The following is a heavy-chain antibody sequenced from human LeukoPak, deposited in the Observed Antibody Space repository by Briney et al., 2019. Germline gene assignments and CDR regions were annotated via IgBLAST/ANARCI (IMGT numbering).Heavy chain of an antibody. Sequence: GGSLRLSCAASGFTFDDYAMHWVRQAPGKGLEWVSGISWNSGSIGYADSVKGRFTISRDNAKNSLYLQMNSLRAEDMALYYCARDYGSGTQYDYWGQGTLVTVSS. CDR1: GFTFDDYA. V-gene: IGHV3-9*03. CDR2: ISWNSGSI. D-gene: IGHD3-10*01. J-gene: IGHJ4*02. CDR3: ARDYGSGTQYDY.